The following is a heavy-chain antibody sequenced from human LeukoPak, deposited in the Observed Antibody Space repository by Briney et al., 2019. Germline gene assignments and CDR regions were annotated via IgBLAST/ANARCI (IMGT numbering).Heavy chain of an antibody. D-gene: IGHD3-9*01. CDR3: ARDLGYYDILTGPKNNWFDP. Sequence: PSETLSLTCTVSGGSINDITYYWGWIRQPPGKGLEWIGSIYYSGSTYYNPSLKSRVTISVDTSKNQFSLKLSSVTAADTAVYYCARDLGYYDILTGPKNNWFDPWGQGTLVTVSS. J-gene: IGHJ5*02. CDR1: GGSINDITYY. V-gene: IGHV4-39*07. CDR2: IYYSGST.